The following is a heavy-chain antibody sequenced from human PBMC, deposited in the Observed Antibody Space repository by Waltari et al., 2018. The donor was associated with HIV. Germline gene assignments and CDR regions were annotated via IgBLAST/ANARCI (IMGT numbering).Heavy chain of an antibody. CDR3: ARDRRGDAFDI. J-gene: IGHJ3*02. CDR2: IKQDGSEK. CDR1: GFTFSSYW. Sequence: EVQLVESGGGLVQPGGSLRLSCAASGFTFSSYWMSWVRQAPGKGLEWVANIKQDGSEKYYVDSGKGRFTISRDNAKNSLYLQMNSLRAEDTAVYYCARDRRGDAFDIWGQGTMVTVSS. V-gene: IGHV3-7*01.